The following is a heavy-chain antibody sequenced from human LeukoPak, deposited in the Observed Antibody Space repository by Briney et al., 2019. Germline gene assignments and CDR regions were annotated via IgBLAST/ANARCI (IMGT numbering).Heavy chain of an antibody. Sequence: GGSLRLSCAASGFTFKSYGMHWVRQAPGKGLQWVAFIRYDGSNKYYTDSVKGRFTISRDDSKNTLYLQMNSLRAEDTAVYYCAKAGGSGMYSSSWYRHFGYWGQGTLVTVSS. D-gene: IGHD6-13*01. J-gene: IGHJ4*02. V-gene: IGHV3-30*02. CDR2: IRYDGSNK. CDR3: AKAGGSGMYSSSWYRHFGY. CDR1: GFTFKSYG.